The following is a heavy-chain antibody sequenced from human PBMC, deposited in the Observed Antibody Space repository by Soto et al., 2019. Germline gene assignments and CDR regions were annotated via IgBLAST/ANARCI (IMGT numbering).Heavy chain of an antibody. D-gene: IGHD3-22*01. CDR1: GGSISSYY. Sequence: LSLTCTVSGGSISSYYWSWIRQPPGKGLEWIGYIYYSGSTNYNPSLKSRVTISVDTSKNQFSLKLSSVTAADTAVYYCASSYDSSGYVFDYWGQGTLVTVSS. CDR3: ASSYDSSGYVFDY. J-gene: IGHJ4*02. CDR2: IYYSGST. V-gene: IGHV4-59*01.